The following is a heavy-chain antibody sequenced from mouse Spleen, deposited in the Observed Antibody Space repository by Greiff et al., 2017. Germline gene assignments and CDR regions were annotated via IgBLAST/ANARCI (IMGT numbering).Heavy chain of an antibody. J-gene: IGHJ3*01. CDR3: ARWNWDEAY. CDR2: IDPANGNT. D-gene: IGHD4-1*01. CDR1: GFNIKDTY. Sequence: EVHLVESGAELVKPGASVKLSCTASGFNIKDTYMHWVKQRPEQGLEWIGRIDPANGNTKYDPKFQGKATITADTSSNTAYLQLSSLTSEDTAVYYCARWNWDEAYWGQGTLVTVSA. V-gene: IGHV14-3*02.